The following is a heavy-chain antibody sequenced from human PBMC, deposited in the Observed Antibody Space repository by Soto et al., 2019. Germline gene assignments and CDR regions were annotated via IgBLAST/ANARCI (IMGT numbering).Heavy chain of an antibody. J-gene: IGHJ5*02. V-gene: IGHV4-34*01. CDR3: ASRKTVIAAAVTNWFDP. CDR2: INHSGST. Sequence: SETLSLTCAVYGGSFSVYYWSLIRQPPGKGLEWIGEINHSGSTNYNPSLKSRVTISVDTSKNQFSLKLSSVTAADTAVYYCASRKTVIAAAVTNWFDPWGQGT. CDR1: GGSFSVYY. D-gene: IGHD6-13*01.